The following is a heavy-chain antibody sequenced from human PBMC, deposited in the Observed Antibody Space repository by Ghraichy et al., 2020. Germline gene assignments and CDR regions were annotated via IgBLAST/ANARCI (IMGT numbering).Heavy chain of an antibody. CDR2: IYYSGST. J-gene: IGHJ4*02. CDR3: ARVSGSYFYYFDY. CDR1: GGSISSYY. V-gene: IGHV4-59*01. Sequence: ESLNISCTVSGGSISSYYWSWIRQPPGKGLEWIGYIYYSGSTNYNPSLKSRVTISVDTSKNQFSLKLSSVTAADTAVYYCARVSGSYFYYFDYWGQGTLVTVSS. D-gene: IGHD1-26*01.